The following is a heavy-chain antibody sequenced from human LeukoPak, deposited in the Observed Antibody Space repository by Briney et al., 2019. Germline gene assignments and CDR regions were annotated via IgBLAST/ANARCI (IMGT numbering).Heavy chain of an antibody. CDR3: ARPQGGRQIWLHFDY. CDR2: ISYDGNNK. J-gene: IGHJ4*02. V-gene: IGHV3-30*03. CDR1: GVTLSPYG. Sequence: GGSLRLSCAASGVTLSPYGMHWVRQAPGKGLEWVAVISYDGNNKYYADSVKGRFTISRDNSKNTLYLQMNSLRAEDTAVYYCARPQGGRQIWLHFDYWGQGTVVTVSS. D-gene: IGHD5-18*01.